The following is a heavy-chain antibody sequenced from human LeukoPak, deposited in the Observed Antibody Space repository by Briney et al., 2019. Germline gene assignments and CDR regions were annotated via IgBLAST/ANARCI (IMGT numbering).Heavy chain of an antibody. Sequence: PSETLSLTCAVYGGFFSGYYWSWIRQPPGKGLEWIGEINHSGSTNYNPSLKSRVTISVDTSKNQFSLKLSPVTAADTAVYYCARALQVGRWFGGNWFDPWGQGTLVTVSS. CDR2: INHSGST. V-gene: IGHV4-34*01. CDR1: GGFFSGYY. J-gene: IGHJ5*02. CDR3: ARALQVGRWFGGNWFDP. D-gene: IGHD3-10*01.